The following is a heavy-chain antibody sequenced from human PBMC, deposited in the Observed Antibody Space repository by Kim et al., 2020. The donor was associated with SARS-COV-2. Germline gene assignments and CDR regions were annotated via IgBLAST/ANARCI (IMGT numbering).Heavy chain of an antibody. J-gene: IGHJ4*02. V-gene: IGHV3-30*02. CDR3: AKDWGYRFASVSSYFDY. Sequence: VKGRFTISRDNSKSTLYLQMNSLRAEDTAVYYCAKDWGYRFASVSSYFDYWGQGTLVIVSS. D-gene: IGHD3-10*01.